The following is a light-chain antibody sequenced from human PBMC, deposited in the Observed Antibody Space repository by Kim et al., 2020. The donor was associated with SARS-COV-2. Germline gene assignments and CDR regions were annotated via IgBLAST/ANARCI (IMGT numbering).Light chain of an antibody. CDR2: AAS. Sequence: ASVGYRVTITCRASHSISHYLSWYQQKPDKVPKLLIYAASTLQSGVPSRFSGSGSGTDFTLTISSLQPEDVATYYCQKYDIAPWTFGQGTKVEIK. V-gene: IGKV1-27*01. CDR1: HSISHY. J-gene: IGKJ1*01. CDR3: QKYDIAPWT.